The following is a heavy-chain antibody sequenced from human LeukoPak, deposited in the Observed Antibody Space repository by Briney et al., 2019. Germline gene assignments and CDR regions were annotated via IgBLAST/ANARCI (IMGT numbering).Heavy chain of an antibody. CDR3: AKESYGYNWFDP. CDR2: ISVNGGST. V-gene: IGHV3-23*01. J-gene: IGHJ5*02. CDR1: GLTFSSYA. D-gene: IGHD5-18*01. Sequence: PGGSLRLSCAASGLTFSSYAMSWVRQAPGKGLEWVSVISVNGGSTYYADSVKGRFTISRDNSKNTLYLQMNSLRAEDTAVYYCAKESYGYNWFDPWGQGTLVTVSS.